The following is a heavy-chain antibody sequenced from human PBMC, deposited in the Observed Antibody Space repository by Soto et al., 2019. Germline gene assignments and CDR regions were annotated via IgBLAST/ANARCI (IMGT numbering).Heavy chain of an antibody. Sequence: QVQLVQSGAEVKKPGSTVKVSCKASGDTFSSYAISWVRQAPGQGLEWMGGIIPIFGTANYAQKFQGRVTITADESTSTAYMELSSLRSEDTVVYYCATTLTTEISYYGMDVWGQGTTVTVSS. CDR3: ATTLTTEISYYGMDV. J-gene: IGHJ6*02. V-gene: IGHV1-69*12. D-gene: IGHD4-17*01. CDR2: IIPIFGTA. CDR1: GDTFSSYA.